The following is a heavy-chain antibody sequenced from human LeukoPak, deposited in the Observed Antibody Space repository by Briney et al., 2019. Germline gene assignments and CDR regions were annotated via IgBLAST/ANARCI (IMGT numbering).Heavy chain of an antibody. D-gene: IGHD2-2*01. Sequence: PPGTLSLTCGVSGGPIGITNYWSWVRQAPGKGLEWIGEIAHDGTTNYNLSLRSRVAMSLDRANNQFSLSLTSVTAADTAIYYCTRESRPFCPFGYWGQGVLVTVSS. CDR3: TRESRPFCPFGY. J-gene: IGHJ4*02. CDR2: IAHDGTT. CDR1: GGPIGITNY. V-gene: IGHV4-4*03.